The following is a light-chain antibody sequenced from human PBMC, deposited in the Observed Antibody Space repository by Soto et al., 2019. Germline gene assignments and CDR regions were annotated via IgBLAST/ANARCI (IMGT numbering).Light chain of an antibody. V-gene: IGKV3-20*01. Sequence: TKSPGTLSLSPGGRATLSCRASQSVSRRLAWYQQRPGQSPRLLISGASMRASGVPVRFIGSGSGTDFTLTITRLEPEDFAVYYCQQYGGSPITFGLGTRL. CDR3: QQYGGSPIT. CDR2: GAS. CDR1: QSVSRR. J-gene: IGKJ5*01.